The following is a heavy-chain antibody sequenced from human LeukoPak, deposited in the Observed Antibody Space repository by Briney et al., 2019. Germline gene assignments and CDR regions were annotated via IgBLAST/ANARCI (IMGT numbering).Heavy chain of an antibody. CDR1: GFTFTSTA. Sequence: SVTVSCKASGFTFTSTAVQWVRQARGQRLEWIGWILVGSGNTNYAQMFQERVTLTLDVSTSTAYMVLSSLRSEDTAIYYCASDPPYTSSSAWWGQGTLVTVSS. J-gene: IGHJ4*02. V-gene: IGHV1-58*01. D-gene: IGHD2-2*01. CDR3: ASDPPYTSSSAW. CDR2: ILVGSGNT.